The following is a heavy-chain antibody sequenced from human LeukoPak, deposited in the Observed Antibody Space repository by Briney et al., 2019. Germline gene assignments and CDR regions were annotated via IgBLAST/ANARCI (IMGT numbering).Heavy chain of an antibody. D-gene: IGHD3-22*01. CDR2: IDPRGGST. V-gene: IGHV1-46*01. CDR3: ARGGPVGNYDSSGYYLH. CDR1: GYIFTSYY. J-gene: IGHJ4*02. Sequence: ASVKVSCKASGYIFTSYYIHWMRRAPGQGLEWMGIIDPRGGSTTYAQKFQGSVTMTRGASTNTVYMELSSLRSDDTAVYYCARGGPVGNYDSSGYYLHWGQGTLVTVSS.